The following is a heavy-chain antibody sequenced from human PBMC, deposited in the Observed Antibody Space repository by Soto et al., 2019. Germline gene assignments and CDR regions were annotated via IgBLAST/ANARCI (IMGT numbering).Heavy chain of an antibody. CDR3: AREEPASRHHDY. Sequence: QVQLQQWGAGLLKPSETLSLTCAVYGGPFSDYYWSWIRQTPEKGLEWIGEVSHSGSTTYNPSLKNRVTIAIDTSKNQFSLTLNSVTAADTAMYFCAREEPASRHHDYWGQGNLVTVSS. CDR2: VSHSGST. J-gene: IGHJ4*02. CDR1: GGPFSDYY. D-gene: IGHD1-26*01. V-gene: IGHV4-34*02.